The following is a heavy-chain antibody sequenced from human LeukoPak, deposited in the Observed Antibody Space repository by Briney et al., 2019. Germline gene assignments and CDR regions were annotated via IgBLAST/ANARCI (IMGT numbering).Heavy chain of an antibody. CDR2: IYYSGST. J-gene: IGHJ6*02. V-gene: IGHV4-31*03. CDR1: GGSISSGGYY. Sequence: SETLSLTCTVSGGSISSGGYYWSWLRQHPGKGLEWIGYIYYSGSTYYNPSLKSRVTISVDTSKNRFSLKLSSVTAADTAVYYCARDDSSGYYPTGMDVWGQGTTVTVSS. D-gene: IGHD3-22*01. CDR3: ARDDSSGYYPTGMDV.